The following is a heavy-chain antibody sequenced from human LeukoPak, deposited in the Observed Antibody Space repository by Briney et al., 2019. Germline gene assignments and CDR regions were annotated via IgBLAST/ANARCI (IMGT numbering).Heavy chain of an antibody. CDR3: ARVPFIAASGTILFDP. J-gene: IGHJ5*02. CDR1: GYSHSSGYY. D-gene: IGHD6-13*01. V-gene: IGHV4-38-2*01. CDR2: IYHSGST. Sequence: PSETLSLTCAVSGYSHSSGYYWGWIRPPPGKGVEWIGRIYHSGSTYYNPSLKSRVSISVDTSKNQFSLKLSSVPAADTAVYYCARVPFIAASGTILFDPWGQGTLVTVSS.